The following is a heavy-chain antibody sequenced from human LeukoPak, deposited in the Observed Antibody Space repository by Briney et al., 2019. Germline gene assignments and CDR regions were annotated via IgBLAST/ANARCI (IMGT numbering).Heavy chain of an antibody. CDR2: INPSGGST. Sequence: GASVKVSCKASGGTFSSSGISWVRQAPGQGLEWMGIINPSGGSTSYAQKFQGGVTMTRDMSTSTVYMELSSLRSEDTAVYYCARDLPHSSGMVWGQGTLVTVSS. CDR1: GGTFSSSG. CDR3: ARDLPHSSGMV. J-gene: IGHJ4*02. V-gene: IGHV1-46*01. D-gene: IGHD6-19*01.